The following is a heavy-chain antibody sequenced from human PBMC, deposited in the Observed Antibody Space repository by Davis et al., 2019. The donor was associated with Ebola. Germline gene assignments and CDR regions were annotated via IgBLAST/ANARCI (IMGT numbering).Heavy chain of an antibody. J-gene: IGHJ3*02. CDR2: IIPIFGTA. Sequence: SVKVSCKASGGTFSSYATSWVRQAPGQGLEWMGGIIPIFGTANYAQKFQGRVTITADESTSTAYMELSSLRSEDTAVYYCARTGMAALGGAFDIWGQGTMVTVSS. V-gene: IGHV1-69*13. CDR3: ARTGMAALGGAFDI. D-gene: IGHD6-13*01. CDR1: GGTFSSYA.